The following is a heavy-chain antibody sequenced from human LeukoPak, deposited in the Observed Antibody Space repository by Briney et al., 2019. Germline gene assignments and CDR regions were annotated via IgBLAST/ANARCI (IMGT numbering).Heavy chain of an antibody. Sequence: ASVKVSCKASGGTFSSYAISWVRQAPGQGLEWMGRIIPILGIANYAQKLQGRVTMTTDTSTSTAYMELRSLRSDDTAVYYCARSPQGDFWSGYDYYYYMDVWGKGTTVTVSS. V-gene: IGHV1-69*04. J-gene: IGHJ6*03. CDR2: IIPILGIA. D-gene: IGHD3-3*01. CDR1: GGTFSSYA. CDR3: ARSPQGDFWSGYDYYYYMDV.